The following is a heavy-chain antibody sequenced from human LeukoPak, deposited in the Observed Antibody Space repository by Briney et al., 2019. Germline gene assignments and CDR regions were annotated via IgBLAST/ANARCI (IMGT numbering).Heavy chain of an antibody. J-gene: IGHJ4*02. V-gene: IGHV4-59*01. CDR2: IYYSGST. CDR3: ARGADSSGYYSIFYFDY. Sequence: SETLSLTCTVSGGSISSYYWNWIRQPPGKGLEWIGYIYYSGSTNYNPSLKRRVTISVDTSKNQFSLKLSSVTAAGTAVYYCARGADSSGYYSIFYFDYWGQGTLVTVSS. D-gene: IGHD3-22*01. CDR1: GGSISSYY.